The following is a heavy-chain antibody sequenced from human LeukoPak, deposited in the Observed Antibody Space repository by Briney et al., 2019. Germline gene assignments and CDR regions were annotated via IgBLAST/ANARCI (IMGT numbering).Heavy chain of an antibody. J-gene: IGHJ4*02. D-gene: IGHD6-19*01. CDR2: VGISGDT. V-gene: IGHV3-13*01. CDR1: GFTFRSYD. Sequence: GGSLRLSCAASGFTFRSYDMHWVRQVTGKGLEWVSAVGISGDTYYAGSVKGRFTISRENAKNSLYLQMNSLTAGDTAVYYCVRGGIQVSGIDEIDYWGQGTLVTVS. CDR3: VRGGIQVSGIDEIDY.